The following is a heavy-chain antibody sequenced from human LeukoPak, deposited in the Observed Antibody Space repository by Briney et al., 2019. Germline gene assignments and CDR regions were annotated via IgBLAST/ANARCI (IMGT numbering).Heavy chain of an antibody. J-gene: IGHJ4*02. V-gene: IGHV3-9*01. Sequence: GGSLRLSCAASGFTFDDYAMHWVRQAPGKGLEWVSGISWSSGSIGYADSVKGRFTVFRDNAKNSLSLQMNSLRAEDTALYYCAKVDCSSTNCPIDYWGQGTLVTVSS. CDR2: ISWSSGSI. D-gene: IGHD2-2*01. CDR1: GFTFDDYA. CDR3: AKVDCSSTNCPIDY.